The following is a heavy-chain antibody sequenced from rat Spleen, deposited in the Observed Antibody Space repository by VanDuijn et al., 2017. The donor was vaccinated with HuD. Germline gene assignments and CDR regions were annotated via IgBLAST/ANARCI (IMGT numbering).Heavy chain of an antibody. J-gene: IGHJ3*01. V-gene: IGHV5-25*01. Sequence: EVQLVESGGGLVQPGRSLKLSCAASGFTFSDYYMAWVRQAPTKGLEWVASISPSGGSTYYRDSVKGRFTVSRDNAKTTLYLQMDSLRSEDTATYYCARQDTSGYSNWFAYWGQGTLVTVSS. CDR1: GFTFSDYY. CDR3: ARQDTSGYSNWFAY. D-gene: IGHD4-3*01. CDR2: ISPSGGST.